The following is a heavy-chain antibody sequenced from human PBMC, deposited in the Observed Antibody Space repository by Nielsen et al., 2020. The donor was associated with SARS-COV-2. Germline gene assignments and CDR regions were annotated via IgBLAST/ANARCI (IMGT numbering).Heavy chain of an antibody. CDR1: GFTFSDYY. J-gene: IGHJ3*02. D-gene: IGHD3-3*01. CDR2: ISGSGGYI. Sequence: GGSLRLSCEASGFTFSDYYMGWIRQAPGKGPEWLSHISGSGGYIKSADSLRDRFIISRDNAKNSVYLQMTRLRADDTAVYYCGKTDYDFRSAYYAGVALEIWGRGTMVTVSS. V-gene: IGHV3-11*03. CDR3: GKTDYDFRSAYYAGVALEI.